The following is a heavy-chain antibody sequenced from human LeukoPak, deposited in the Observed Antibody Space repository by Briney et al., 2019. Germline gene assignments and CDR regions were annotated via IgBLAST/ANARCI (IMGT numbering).Heavy chain of an antibody. CDR3: ARTYGDLYYFDY. CDR2: IWYDGSNK. CDR1: GFTFSSYG. Sequence: PGGSLRLSCAASGFTFSSYGMHWVRQAPGKGLEGVAVIWYDGSNKYYADSVKGRFTISRDNSKNTLYLQMNSLRAEDTAVYYCARTYGDLYYFDYWGQGALVTVSS. D-gene: IGHD4-17*01. V-gene: IGHV3-33*01. J-gene: IGHJ4*02.